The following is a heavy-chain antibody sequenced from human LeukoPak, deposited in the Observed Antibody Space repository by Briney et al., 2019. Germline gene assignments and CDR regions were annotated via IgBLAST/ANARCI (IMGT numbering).Heavy chain of an antibody. CDR2: IYYSGST. CDR1: GGSISSSSYY. J-gene: IGHJ2*01. D-gene: IGHD3-22*01. V-gene: IGHV4-39*01. Sequence: SSETLSLTCTVSGGSISSSSYYWGWIRQPPGEGLEWIGSIYYSGSTYYNPSLKSRVTISVDTSKNQFSLKLSSVTAADTAVYYCARRGSPYYYDSSGYYGWYFDLWGRGTLVTVSS. CDR3: ARRGSPYYYDSSGYYGWYFDL.